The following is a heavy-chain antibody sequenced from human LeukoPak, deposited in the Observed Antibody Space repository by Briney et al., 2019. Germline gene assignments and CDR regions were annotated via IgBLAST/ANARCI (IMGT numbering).Heavy chain of an antibody. Sequence: GESLNLSCKGSGYDFTNYWIGWVRQMPVKRLEWMGLIPPGDSDTLYSPSFQGQVTISTDTSISTAYLQWSSLKASDTAMYYCARSQFYYDKSGSDYWGQGTLVTVSS. D-gene: IGHD3-22*01. CDR2: IPPGDSDT. J-gene: IGHJ4*02. CDR1: GYDFTNYW. V-gene: IGHV5-51*01. CDR3: ARSQFYYDKSGSDY.